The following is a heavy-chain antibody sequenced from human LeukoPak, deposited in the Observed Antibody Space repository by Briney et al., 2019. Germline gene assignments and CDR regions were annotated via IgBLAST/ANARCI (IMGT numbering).Heavy chain of an antibody. D-gene: IGHD3-16*02. CDR1: GFSLNTARMG. J-gene: IGHJ4*02. Sequence: ESGPTLVNHTEPLTLTCTVSGISGFSLNTARMGVSWIRQPPGKALEWLAHIFSNDEKSYRTSLKSRLTISKDPSKSQVVLTMTSMDPVDTATYYCARTDYDYVWGSYHPLDQWGQGTLVTVSS. CDR2: IFSNDEK. V-gene: IGHV2-26*01. CDR3: ARTDYDYVWGSYHPLDQ.